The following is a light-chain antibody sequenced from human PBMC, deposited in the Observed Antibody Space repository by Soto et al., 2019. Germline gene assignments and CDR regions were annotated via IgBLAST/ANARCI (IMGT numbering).Light chain of an antibody. Sequence: QSVLTQPPSASGSPGQSVTISCTGTSSDVGNYHYVSWYQQHPGKAPKLMIYEVSKRPSGVPDRFSGSKSGNTASLAVSGLQAEDEADYYCSSYAGTNSFVFGTGTKLTVL. CDR3: SSYAGTNSFV. CDR1: SSDVGNYHY. CDR2: EVS. V-gene: IGLV2-8*01. J-gene: IGLJ1*01.